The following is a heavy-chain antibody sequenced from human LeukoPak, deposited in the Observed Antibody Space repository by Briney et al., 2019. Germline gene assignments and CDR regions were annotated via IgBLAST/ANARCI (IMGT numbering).Heavy chain of an antibody. Sequence: TETLSLTCTVSGGSISSYYWSWIRQPPGKGLEWIGYIYYSGSTNYNPSPKSRVTISVDTSKNQFSLKLSSVTAADTAVYYCARYGLAAAGTGYYYGMDVWGQGTTVTVSS. D-gene: IGHD6-13*01. CDR1: GGSISSYY. CDR2: IYYSGST. J-gene: IGHJ6*02. V-gene: IGHV4-59*01. CDR3: ARYGLAAAGTGYYYGMDV.